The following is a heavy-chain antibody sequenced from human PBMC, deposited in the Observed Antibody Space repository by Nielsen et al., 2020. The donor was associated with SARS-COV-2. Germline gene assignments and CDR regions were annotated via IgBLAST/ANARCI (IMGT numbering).Heavy chain of an antibody. D-gene: IGHD5-18*01. CDR1: GFTFTSSA. Sequence: KVSCKASGFTFTSSAMQWVRQARGQRLEWIGWIVVGSGNTNYAQKFQERVTITRDMSTSTAYMELSSLRSEDTAVYYFAADLGYSYGYYYYGMDVWGQGTTVTVSS. J-gene: IGHJ6*02. CDR3: AADLGYSYGYYYYGMDV. CDR2: IVVGSGNT. V-gene: IGHV1-58*02.